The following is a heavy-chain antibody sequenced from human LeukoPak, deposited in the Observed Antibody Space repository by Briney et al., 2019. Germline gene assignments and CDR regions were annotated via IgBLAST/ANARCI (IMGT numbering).Heavy chain of an antibody. CDR1: GFTFSSYA. V-gene: IGHV3-23*01. J-gene: IGHJ6*02. Sequence: GGSLRLSCAASGFTFSSYAMSWVRQAPGRGLEWVSVIRVSGGSTSFADSVKGRFTISRDNSKNTLFLQMNSLRAEDTAVYYCARLGAAADLDSFYGMDVWGHGTTVTVSS. D-gene: IGHD6-13*01. CDR2: IRVSGGST. CDR3: ARLGAAADLDSFYGMDV.